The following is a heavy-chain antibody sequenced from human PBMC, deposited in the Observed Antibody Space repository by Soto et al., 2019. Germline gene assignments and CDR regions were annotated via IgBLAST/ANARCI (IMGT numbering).Heavy chain of an antibody. Sequence: SETLSLTCAVSGGSISSGDYSWSWIRQPPGKGLEWIGYIYYSGSTSYNPSLWSRVTILVDTSKIQFSLKLSSVTAADTAVYYCARAHYYGSGTYSRPYYYFYGLDVWGQGTKVTGSS. CDR1: GGSISSGDYS. CDR2: IYYSGST. J-gene: IGHJ6*02. D-gene: IGHD3-10*01. CDR3: ARAHYYGSGTYSRPYYYFYGLDV. V-gene: IGHV4-61*08.